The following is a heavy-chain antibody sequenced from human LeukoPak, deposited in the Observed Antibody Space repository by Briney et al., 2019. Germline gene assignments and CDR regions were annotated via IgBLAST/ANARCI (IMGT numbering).Heavy chain of an antibody. CDR2: ISYDGSNK. Sequence: GRSLRLSCAASGFTFSSYAMHWVRQAPGKGLEWVAVISYDGSNKYYADSVKGRFTISRDNSKNTLYLQMNSLRAEDTAVYYCAKSSAQQLVPDDYWGQGTLVTVSS. D-gene: IGHD6-13*01. V-gene: IGHV3-30-3*02. CDR1: GFTFSSYA. CDR3: AKSSAQQLVPDDY. J-gene: IGHJ4*02.